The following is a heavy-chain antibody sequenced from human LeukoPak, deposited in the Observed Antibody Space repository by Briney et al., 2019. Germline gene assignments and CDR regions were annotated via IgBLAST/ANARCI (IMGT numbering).Heavy chain of an antibody. CDR1: GGSFSGYY. CDR2: INHSGST. Sequence: SETLSLTCAVYGGSFSGYYWSWIRQPPGKGLEWIGEINHSGSTNYNPSLKSRVTISVDTSKNQFSLKLSSVTAADTAVYYCAVRRYYYDSSGYYYVFDYWGLGTLVTVSS. D-gene: IGHD3-22*01. J-gene: IGHJ4*02. CDR3: AVRRYYYDSSGYYYVFDY. V-gene: IGHV4-34*01.